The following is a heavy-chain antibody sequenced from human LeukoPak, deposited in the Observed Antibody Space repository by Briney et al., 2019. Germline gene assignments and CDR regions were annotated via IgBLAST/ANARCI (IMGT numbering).Heavy chain of an antibody. CDR3: AKGSGSGWYGWFAP. CDR1: GFPFSAYA. Sequence: GESLRLSCAGSGFPFSAYAMYWVRQAPGKGLEWVSSIEASGGATYYADSVKGRFTISRDNSKNTFYLQMNSLRAEDTALYYCAKGSGSGWYGWFAPWGQGTLVTVSS. J-gene: IGHJ5*02. CDR2: IEASGGAT. V-gene: IGHV3-23*01. D-gene: IGHD6-19*01.